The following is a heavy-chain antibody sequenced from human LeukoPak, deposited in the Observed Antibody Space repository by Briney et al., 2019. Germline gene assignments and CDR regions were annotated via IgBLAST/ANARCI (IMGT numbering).Heavy chain of an antibody. CDR2: IYYSGST. V-gene: IGHV4-59*01. CDR3: ARSQYNSGWYYFDY. D-gene: IGHD6-19*01. Sequence: SETLSLTCTVSGGSISSYFWSWIRQPPGKGLEWIGYIYYSGSTNYNPSLKSRVTISVDTPKNQFSLNLSSVTAADTAVYYCARSQYNSGWYYFDYWGQGTLVTVSS. J-gene: IGHJ4*02. CDR1: GGSISSYF.